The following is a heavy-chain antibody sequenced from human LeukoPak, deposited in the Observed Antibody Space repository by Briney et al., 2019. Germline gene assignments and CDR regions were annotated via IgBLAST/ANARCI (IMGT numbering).Heavy chain of an antibody. J-gene: IGHJ6*03. V-gene: IGHV4-4*07. CDR1: GGSISSYY. D-gene: IGHD2-8*02. Sequence: PSETLSLXCTVSGGSISSYYWSWIRQPAGKGLEWIGRIYTSGSTNYNPSLKSRVTMSVDTSKNQFSLKLSSVTAADTAVYYCARDLSRGGVYYYYMDVWGKGTTVTVSS. CDR2: IYTSGST. CDR3: ARDLSRGGVYYYYMDV.